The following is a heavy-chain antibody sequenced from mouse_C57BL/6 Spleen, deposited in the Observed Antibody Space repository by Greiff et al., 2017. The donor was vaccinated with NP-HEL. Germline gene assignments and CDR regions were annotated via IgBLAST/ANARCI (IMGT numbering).Heavy chain of an antibody. D-gene: IGHD3-2*02. Sequence: VQLQQSGAELVRPGTSVKVSCKASGYAFTNYLIEWVKQRPGQGLEWIGVFNPGSGGTNYNEKFKGKATLTADKSSSTAYMQLSSLTSEDSAVYFCARSSGYAMDYWGQGTSVTVSS. V-gene: IGHV1-54*01. CDR1: GYAFTNYL. CDR2: FNPGSGGT. J-gene: IGHJ4*01. CDR3: ARSSGYAMDY.